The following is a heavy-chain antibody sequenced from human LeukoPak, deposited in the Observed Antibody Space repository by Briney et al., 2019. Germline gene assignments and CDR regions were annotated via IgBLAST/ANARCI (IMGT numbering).Heavy chain of an antibody. CDR3: ARGRYYDKYCMDV. Sequence: SETLSLTCTVSGGSISSSSYYWGWIRQPPGKGLEWIGSIYYSGSTYYNPSLKSRVTISVDTSKNQFSLKLSSVTAADTAVYYCARGRYYDKYCMDVWGQGTTVTVSS. V-gene: IGHV4-39*07. J-gene: IGHJ6*03. CDR1: GGSISSSSYY. CDR2: IYYSGST. D-gene: IGHD3-22*01.